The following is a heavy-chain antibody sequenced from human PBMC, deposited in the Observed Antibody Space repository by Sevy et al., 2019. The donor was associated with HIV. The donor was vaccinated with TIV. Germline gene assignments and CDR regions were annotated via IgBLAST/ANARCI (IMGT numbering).Heavy chain of an antibody. Sequence: ASLKVSCKASGYTFTDYYIHWVRRPPGQGLEWMAWNNSKSGDKNYAQRFQGGVTVTRDTSLSTAYLELTNLKSNDTAIYYCARLTTQPTSDLYGLDVWGQGTTVTVSS. J-gene: IGHJ6*02. CDR2: NNSKSGDK. CDR1: GYTFTDYY. V-gene: IGHV1-2*02. D-gene: IGHD4-17*01. CDR3: ARLTTQPTSDLYGLDV.